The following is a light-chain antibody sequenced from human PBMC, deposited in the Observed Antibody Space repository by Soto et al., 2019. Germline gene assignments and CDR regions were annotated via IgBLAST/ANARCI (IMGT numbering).Light chain of an antibody. CDR1: QSIGSW. CDR3: QHYNSYPWT. J-gene: IGKJ1*01. Sequence: DIQMPLSPSILSAYVGDRVTITCRARQSIGSWVAWYQQKPGRAPNLLLHTASQLASGVPSRFSGRGSGREFSRTLSSLQPGEFATYYSQHYNSYPWTFGQGTAVDIK. CDR2: TAS. V-gene: IGKV1-5*03.